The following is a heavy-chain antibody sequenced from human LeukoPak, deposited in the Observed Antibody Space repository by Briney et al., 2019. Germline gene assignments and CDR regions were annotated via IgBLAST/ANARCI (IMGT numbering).Heavy chain of an antibody. CDR3: AKSSRWLQFWAPPGMPHNWFDP. CDR2: ISSSSSTI. D-gene: IGHD5-24*01. CDR1: GFTFSSYS. V-gene: IGHV3-48*01. Sequence: PGGSLRLSCAASGFTFSSYSMNWVRQAPGKGLEWVSYISSSSSTIYYADSVKGRFTISRDNSKNTLYLQMNSLRAEDTAVYYCAKSSRWLQFWAPPGMPHNWFDPWGQGTLVTVSS. J-gene: IGHJ5*02.